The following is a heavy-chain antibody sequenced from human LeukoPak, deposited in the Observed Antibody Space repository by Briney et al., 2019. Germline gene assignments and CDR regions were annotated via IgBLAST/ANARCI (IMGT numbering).Heavy chain of an antibody. CDR3: AKHGGSCYNGLDARYYYGMDV. J-gene: IGHJ6*02. CDR1: GFTFSSYG. V-gene: IGHV3-30*18. Sequence: QPGGSLRLSCAASGFTFSSYGMHWVRQAPGKGLEWVAVISYDGSNKYYADSVKGRFTISRDNSKNTLYLQMNSLRAEDTAVYYCAKHGGSCYNGLDARYYYGMDVWGQGTTVTVSS. D-gene: IGHD2-15*01. CDR2: ISYDGSNK.